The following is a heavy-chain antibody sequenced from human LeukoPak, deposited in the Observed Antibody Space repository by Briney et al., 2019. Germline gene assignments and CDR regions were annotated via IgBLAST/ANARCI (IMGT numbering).Heavy chain of an antibody. V-gene: IGHV1-46*01. J-gene: IGHJ4*02. CDR2: INPSGGST. Sequence: ASVKVSCKPSRYSFTSYYMLWVRQAPGQGLEWMGIINPSGGSTSYAQKFQGRVTMTRATSTSTVYMELSSLRSEDTAVYYCARDWSGRELLLGDYWGQGTLVTVSS. D-gene: IGHD2-15*01. CDR1: RYSFTSYY. CDR3: ARDWSGRELLLGDY.